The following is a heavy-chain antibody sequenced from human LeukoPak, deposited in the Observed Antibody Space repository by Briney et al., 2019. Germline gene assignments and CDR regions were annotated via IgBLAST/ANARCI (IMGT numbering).Heavy chain of an antibody. CDR1: GFTFSDHY. Sequence: QPGGPLRLSCAASGFTFSDHYMDWVRQAPGKGLEWIGRTKNKAHTYTTEYAASVKGRFTISRDDSKNSLYLQMNSLKTEDTAVYYCASPQRFGQLFFYYWGQGTLVTVSS. V-gene: IGHV3-72*01. J-gene: IGHJ4*02. D-gene: IGHD3-10*01. CDR2: TKNKAHTYTT. CDR3: ASPQRFGQLFFYY.